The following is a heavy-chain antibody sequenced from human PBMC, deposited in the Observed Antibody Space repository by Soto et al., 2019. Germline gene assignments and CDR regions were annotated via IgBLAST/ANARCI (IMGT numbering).Heavy chain of an antibody. V-gene: IGHV4-30-2*01. CDR3: ARAGTGIADYGY. D-gene: IGHD2-21*01. J-gene: IGHJ4*02. CDR1: GDSISNGGYS. Sequence: SETLSLTCAVSGDSISNGGYSWNWIRQPPGKGLEWIGYIYHSGNTYYNPSLKSRVTISVDTAKNQFSLKLSSVTAADTAVYYCARAGTGIADYGYWGQGTLVT. CDR2: IYHSGNT.